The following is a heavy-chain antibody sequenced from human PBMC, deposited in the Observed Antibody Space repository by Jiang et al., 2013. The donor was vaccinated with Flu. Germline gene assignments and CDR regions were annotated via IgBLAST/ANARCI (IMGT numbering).Heavy chain of an antibody. CDR1: GGSISSSSYY. D-gene: IGHD6-19*01. Sequence: GPGLVKPSETLSLTCTVSGGSISSSSYYWGWIRQPPGKGLEWIGSIYYSGSTYYNPSLKSRVTISVDTSKNQFSLKLSSVTAADTAVYYCARRGSDSSGWLSYYYYYYGMDVWGQGTTVTVSS. V-gene: IGHV4-39*01. CDR2: IYYSGST. CDR3: ARRGSDSSGWLSYYYYYYGMDV. J-gene: IGHJ6*02.